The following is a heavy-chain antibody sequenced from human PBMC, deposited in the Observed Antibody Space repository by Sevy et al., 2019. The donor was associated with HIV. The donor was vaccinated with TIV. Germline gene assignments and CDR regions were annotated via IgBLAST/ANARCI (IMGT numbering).Heavy chain of an antibody. D-gene: IGHD1-7*01. Sequence: GGSLRLSCAASGFTFSNAWMNWVRQAPGKGLEWVGRIKSKTDGGTTDYAAPVKGRFTISRDDSKNTLYVQMNSLKTEYTAVYYCTTDLYNWSYRPYPTTHSSGGQGALVTVSS. V-gene: IGHV3-15*07. CDR1: GFTFSNAW. CDR2: IKSKTDGGTT. CDR3: TTDLYNWSYRPYPTTHSS. J-gene: IGHJ4*02.